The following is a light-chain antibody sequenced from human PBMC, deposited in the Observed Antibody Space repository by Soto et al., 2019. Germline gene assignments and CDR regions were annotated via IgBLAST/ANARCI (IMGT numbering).Light chain of an antibody. CDR3: QQYDTLPYT. Sequence: DIQMTQSPSSLSASVGDRVTITCQASQDISNYVNWYQQKPGQAPKLLIYDASDLETGVPSRFSGSGSGTDFTFSIRSMQTEDIANYYCQQYDTLPYTFGQGTKVDIK. CDR1: QDISNY. V-gene: IGKV1-33*01. J-gene: IGKJ2*01. CDR2: DAS.